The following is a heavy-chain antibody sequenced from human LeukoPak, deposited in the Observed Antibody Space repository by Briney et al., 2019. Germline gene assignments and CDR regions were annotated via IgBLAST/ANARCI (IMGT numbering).Heavy chain of an antibody. Sequence: GGSLRLSCAASGFMFSSSEMTWVRQGPGMGLEWVSYISSSGSTIYYADSVKGRFTISRDNAKDSLYLQMNSLRAEDTAVYYCARAHRYALELLRNYYFDYWGQGTLVTVSS. D-gene: IGHD3-10*01. J-gene: IGHJ4*02. CDR1: GFMFSSSE. CDR2: ISSSGSTI. CDR3: ARAHRYALELLRNYYFDY. V-gene: IGHV3-48*03.